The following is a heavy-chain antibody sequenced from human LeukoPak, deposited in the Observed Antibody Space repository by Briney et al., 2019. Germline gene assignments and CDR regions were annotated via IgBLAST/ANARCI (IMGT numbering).Heavy chain of an antibody. V-gene: IGHV3-23*01. J-gene: IGHJ4*02. CDR3: STYSHGLLPFES. D-gene: IGHD3/OR15-3a*01. Sequence: GGSLRLSCAASGFTFSTFAMIWVRQPPGKGLEWVSSIFPSGGQTHHADSVKGRFTISRDNSKHTLSLQMDCLIAEDTGIYDRSTYSHGLLPFESWGQGTLVTVSS. CDR1: GFTFSTFA. CDR2: IFPSGGQT.